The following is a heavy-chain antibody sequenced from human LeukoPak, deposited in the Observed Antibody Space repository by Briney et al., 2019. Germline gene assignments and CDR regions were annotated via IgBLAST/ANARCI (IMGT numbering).Heavy chain of an antibody. D-gene: IGHD3-16*02. J-gene: IGHJ5*02. CDR2: INHSGST. CDR1: GFTFSSYA. V-gene: IGHV4-34*01. CDR3: ARGYDYVWGSYRPRWFDP. Sequence: GSLGLSCAASGFTFSSYAMSWVRQAPGKGLEWIGEINHSGSTNYNPSLKSRVTISVDTSKNQFSLKLSSVIAADTAVYYCARGYDYVWGSYRPRWFDPWGQGTLVTVSS.